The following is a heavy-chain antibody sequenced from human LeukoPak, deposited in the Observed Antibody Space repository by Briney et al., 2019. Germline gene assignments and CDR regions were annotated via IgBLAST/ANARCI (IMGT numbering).Heavy chain of an antibody. CDR1: GYTLTSYG. Sequence: ASVKVSCKASGYTLTSYGISWVRQAPGQGLEWMGWISAYNGNTNYAQKLQGRVTMTTDTSTSTAYMELRSLRSDDTAVNYCAREYSSSGGDWFDPWGQGTLVTVSS. J-gene: IGHJ5*02. CDR2: ISAYNGNT. V-gene: IGHV1-18*01. CDR3: AREYSSSGGDWFDP. D-gene: IGHD6-13*01.